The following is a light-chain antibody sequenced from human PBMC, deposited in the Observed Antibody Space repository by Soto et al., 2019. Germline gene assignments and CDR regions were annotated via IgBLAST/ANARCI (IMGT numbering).Light chain of an antibody. CDR2: EAT. J-gene: IGKJ4*01. V-gene: IGKV3-15*01. Sequence: VMTQSPATLSVSPGERATLSCRASHRVSSNLACYHQKPAHAPRRLIYEATTRATGIPARFSGSGSATKSTLTVINQQAEDFAVYYCQQYNNCPLNFGAVTMV. CDR3: QQYNNCPLN. CDR1: HRVSSN.